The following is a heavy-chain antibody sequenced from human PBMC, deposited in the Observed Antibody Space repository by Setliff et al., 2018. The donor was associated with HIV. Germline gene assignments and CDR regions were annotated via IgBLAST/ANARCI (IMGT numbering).Heavy chain of an antibody. Sequence: PGGSLRLSCAASGFTFSSYAMSWVRQAPGKGLEWVSAISGSGGSTYYADSVKGRFTISRDNSKNTLYLQMNSLRAKDTAVYYCAKDPRAAVATICDYWGQGTLVTVSS. CDR2: ISGSGGST. V-gene: IGHV3-23*01. CDR1: GFTFSSYA. J-gene: IGHJ4*02. D-gene: IGHD5-12*01. CDR3: AKDPRAAVATICDY.